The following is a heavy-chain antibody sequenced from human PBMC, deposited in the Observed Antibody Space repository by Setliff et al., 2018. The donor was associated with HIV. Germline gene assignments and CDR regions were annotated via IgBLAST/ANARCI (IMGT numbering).Heavy chain of an antibody. CDR3: ARDSVAAAVTGGMDV. Sequence: PSETLSLTCTVSGGSISSSSHYWGWIRQPPGKGLEWIGSIYYSGGTYYNPSLKSRVTISVDTSKNQFSLKLSSVTAADTAVYYCARDSVAAAVTGGMDVWGQGTTVTVSS. CDR1: GGSISSSSHY. D-gene: IGHD6-13*01. CDR2: IYYSGGT. J-gene: IGHJ6*02. V-gene: IGHV4-39*07.